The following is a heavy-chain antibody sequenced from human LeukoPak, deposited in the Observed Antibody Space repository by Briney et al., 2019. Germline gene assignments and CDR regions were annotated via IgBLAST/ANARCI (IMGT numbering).Heavy chain of an antibody. J-gene: IGHJ4*02. Sequence: PGGSLRLSCAGSGFFFNHFWMTWVRQAPGKGLEGVSSISSSSSYIYYADSVKGRFTITRDNAKNSLYLQMNSLRAEDTAVYYCARGVSGCYSLFDDWGQGTLVTVSS. CDR3: ARGVSGCYSLFDD. V-gene: IGHV3-21*01. CDR1: GFFFNHFW. CDR2: ISSSSSYI. D-gene: IGHD1-26*01.